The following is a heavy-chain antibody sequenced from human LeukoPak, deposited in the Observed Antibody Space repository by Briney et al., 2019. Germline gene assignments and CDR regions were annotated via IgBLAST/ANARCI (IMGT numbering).Heavy chain of an antibody. CDR3: ARSRTPRITMVRGVISLKT. D-gene: IGHD3-10*01. CDR1: GYTFTSYG. CDR2: ISAYNGNT. J-gene: IGHJ5*02. Sequence: ASVTVSRKASGYTFTSYGISWVRQAPGQGLEWMGWISAYNGNTNYAQKLQGRVTMTTDTSTSAAYMELRSLRSDDTAVYYCARSRTPRITMVRGVISLKTWGQGTLVTVSS. V-gene: IGHV1-18*01.